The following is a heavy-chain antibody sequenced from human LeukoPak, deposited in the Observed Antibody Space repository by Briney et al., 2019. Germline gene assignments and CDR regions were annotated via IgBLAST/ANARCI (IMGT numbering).Heavy chain of an antibody. CDR1: GFTFSSYG. Sequence: PGGSLRLSCAASGFTFSSYGMHWVRQAPGKGLEWVAVISYDGSNKYYADSVKGRFTISRDNSKNTLYLQMNSLRAEDTAVYYYWGFDCGGDCFDYWGQGTLVTVSS. J-gene: IGHJ4*02. CDR2: ISYDGSNK. D-gene: IGHD2-21*01. CDR3: WGFDCGGDCFDY. V-gene: IGHV3-30*03.